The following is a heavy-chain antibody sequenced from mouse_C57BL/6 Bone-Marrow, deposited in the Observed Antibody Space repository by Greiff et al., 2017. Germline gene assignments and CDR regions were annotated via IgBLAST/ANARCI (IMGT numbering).Heavy chain of an antibody. J-gene: IGHJ2*01. CDR3: ARPYYYGGPYYCDY. CDR1: GYTFPDHT. Sequence: QVQLQQSDAELVKPGASVKISCKVSGYTFPDHTIHWMKQRPEQGLEWIGYIYPRDGSTKYNEKFKGKATLHADKSSSTAYMQLNSLTSEDSAVYFCARPYYYGGPYYCDYWGQGTTLTVSS. D-gene: IGHD1-1*01. CDR2: IYPRDGST. V-gene: IGHV1-78*01.